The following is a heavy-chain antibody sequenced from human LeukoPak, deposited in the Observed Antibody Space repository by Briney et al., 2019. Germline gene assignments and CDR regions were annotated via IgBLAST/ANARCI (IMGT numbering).Heavy chain of an antibody. Sequence: GGSLRLSCAASGFTVSSNYMSWVRQAPGKGLEWGSIIYSGGSTYYADSVKDRFTISRDNSKNTRYLQINSLRAEDAAVYYCVRGGGSSWFDFWGQGTLVTVSS. V-gene: IGHV3-66*01. D-gene: IGHD6-13*01. CDR1: GFTVSSNY. CDR2: IYSGGST. CDR3: VRGGGSSWFDF. J-gene: IGHJ4*02.